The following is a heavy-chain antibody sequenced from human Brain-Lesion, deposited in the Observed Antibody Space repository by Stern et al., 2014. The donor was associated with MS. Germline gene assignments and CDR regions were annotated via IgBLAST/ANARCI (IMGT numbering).Heavy chain of an antibody. D-gene: IGHD1-26*01. Sequence: DQLVESGAEVKKPGASVKVSCKVSGYTLTELSMHWVRQAPRKGLEWMGGFDPEDGETIYAQKFQGRVTMTEDTSTDTAYMELSSLRSKDTAVYYCATLSPGAGGNYYRHFDYWGQGTLVTVSS. CDR1: GYTLTELS. J-gene: IGHJ4*02. V-gene: IGHV1-24*01. CDR3: ATLSPGAGGNYYRHFDY. CDR2: FDPEDGET.